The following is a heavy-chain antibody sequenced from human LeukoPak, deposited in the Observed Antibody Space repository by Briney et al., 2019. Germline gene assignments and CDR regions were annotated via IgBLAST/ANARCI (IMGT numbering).Heavy chain of an antibody. J-gene: IGHJ6*03. CDR3: TTDKPGGSGYSGDYMGV. CDR2: IVVGSGNT. V-gene: IGHV1-58*01. Sequence: SVKVSCKASGFTLTSSAVHWVRQARGQRLEWIGWIVVGSGNTNYAQKFQERVTITRDMSTSTAYMELSSLRSEDTAVYYCTTDKPGGSGYSGDYMGVWGKGTTVTVSS. CDR1: GFTLTSSA. D-gene: IGHD3-3*01.